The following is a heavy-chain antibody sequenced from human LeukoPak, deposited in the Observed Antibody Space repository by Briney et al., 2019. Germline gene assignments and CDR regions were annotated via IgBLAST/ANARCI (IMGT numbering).Heavy chain of an antibody. D-gene: IGHD1-26*01. CDR3: VRHGGGGESYPRVFDT. Sequence: SETLSLTCTVSGDSISPYFWSWIRQPPGKGLEWIGRFYDSGSTNFSPSLKGRVSISVDTSKNQFSLNLISVTAADTALYYCVRHGGGGESYPRVFDTWGRGTLVTVSS. CDR1: GDSISPYF. V-gene: IGHV4-59*08. J-gene: IGHJ4*02. CDR2: FYDSGST.